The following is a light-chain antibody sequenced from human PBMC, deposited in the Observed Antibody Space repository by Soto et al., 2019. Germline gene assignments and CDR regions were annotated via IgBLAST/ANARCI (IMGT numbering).Light chain of an antibody. J-gene: IGKJ1*01. Sequence: GFTQSAGTLSWSPGERATLSCRASQSVSSSYLAWYQQKPGQAPRLLIYGASSRATGIPDRFSGSGSGTNFTLTISRLEPEDFAVYYCQQYGSSPPWTFGQGTKVDIK. CDR1: QSVSSSY. CDR2: GAS. V-gene: IGKV3-20*01. CDR3: QQYGSSPPWT.